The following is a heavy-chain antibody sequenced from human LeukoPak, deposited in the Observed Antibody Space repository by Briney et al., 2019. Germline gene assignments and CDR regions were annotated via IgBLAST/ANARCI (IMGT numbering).Heavy chain of an antibody. CDR3: ARNAAMVTVDY. J-gene: IGHJ4*02. CDR2: INHSGST. V-gene: IGHV4-34*01. CDR1: GGSISSYY. Sequence: PSETLSLTCTVSGGSISSYYWSWIRQPPGKGLEWIGEINHSGSTNYNPSLKSRVTISVDTSKNQFSLKLSSVTAADTAVYYCARNAAMVTVDYWGQGTLVTVSS. D-gene: IGHD5-18*01.